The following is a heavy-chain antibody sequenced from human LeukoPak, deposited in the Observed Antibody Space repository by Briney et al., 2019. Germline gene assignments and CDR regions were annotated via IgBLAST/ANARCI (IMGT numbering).Heavy chain of an antibody. Sequence: GSLRLSCAASGFTFSSYSMNWVRQAPGKGLEWVSYISSSSSTIYYADSVKGRFTISRDNAKNSLYLQMNSLRAEDTAVYYCAREEGLAVAPQYGMDVWGQGTTVTVSS. CDR1: GFTFSSYS. CDR3: AREEGLAVAPQYGMDV. D-gene: IGHD6-19*01. V-gene: IGHV3-48*01. CDR2: ISSSSSTI. J-gene: IGHJ6*02.